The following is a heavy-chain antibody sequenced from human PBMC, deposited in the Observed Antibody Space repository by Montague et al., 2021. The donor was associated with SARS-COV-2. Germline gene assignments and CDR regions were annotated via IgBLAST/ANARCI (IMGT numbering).Heavy chain of an antibody. CDR3: ARPSGVAPRCYYEGMDV. V-gene: IGHV2-70*11. J-gene: IGHJ6*02. Sequence: PALVKPTQTLTLTCTFSGFSLRPAGTCASWIRQPPGKAPQWLARFDWDGDKYYSRTLETRVSISTYTAKTQVVLTMTNVDTMDTATYYCARPSGVAPRCYYEGMDVWGQGTAVTVSS. CDR2: FDWDGDK. D-gene: IGHD3-16*01. CDR1: GFSLRPAGTC.